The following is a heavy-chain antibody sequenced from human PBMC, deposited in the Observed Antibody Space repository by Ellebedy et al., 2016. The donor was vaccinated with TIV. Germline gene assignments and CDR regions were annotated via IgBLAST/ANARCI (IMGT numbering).Heavy chain of an antibody. CDR3: AREAAGYKWSHFDY. CDR2: IIPIFGTA. J-gene: IGHJ4*02. D-gene: IGHD6-13*01. V-gene: IGHV1-69*13. CDR1: GYTFTSYG. Sequence: AASVKVSCKASGYTFTSYGISWVRQAPGQGLEWMGGIIPIFGTANYAQKFQGRVTITADESTSTAYMELSSLRSEDTAVYYCAREAAGYKWSHFDYWGQGTLVTVSS.